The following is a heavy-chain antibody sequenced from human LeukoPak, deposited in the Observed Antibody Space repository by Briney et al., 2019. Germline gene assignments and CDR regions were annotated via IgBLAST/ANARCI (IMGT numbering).Heavy chain of an antibody. CDR2: IRYDGSNK. Sequence: GGSLRLSCAASGFTFSSYGMHWVRQAPGKGLEWVAFIRYDGSNKYYADSVKGRFTISRDNSKNTLYLQMNSLRAEDTAVYYCARGPLWFGELLSSAFDYWGQGTLVTVSS. J-gene: IGHJ4*02. CDR3: ARGPLWFGELLSSAFDY. V-gene: IGHV3-30*02. D-gene: IGHD3-10*01. CDR1: GFTFSSYG.